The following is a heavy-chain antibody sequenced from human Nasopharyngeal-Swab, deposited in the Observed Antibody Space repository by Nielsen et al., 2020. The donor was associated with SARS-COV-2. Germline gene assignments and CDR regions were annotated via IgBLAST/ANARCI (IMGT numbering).Heavy chain of an antibody. V-gene: IGHV3-53*01. CDR2: IYSGGST. CDR1: GFTVSSNY. J-gene: IGHJ4*02. CDR3: ARVHRTAGVDY. D-gene: IGHD1-14*01. Sequence: GESLKISCAASGFTVSSNYMSWVRQAPGKGLEWVSVIYSGGSTYYADSVKGRFTISRDNSKNTPYLQMNSLRAEDTAVYYCARVHRTAGVDYWGQGTLVTVSS.